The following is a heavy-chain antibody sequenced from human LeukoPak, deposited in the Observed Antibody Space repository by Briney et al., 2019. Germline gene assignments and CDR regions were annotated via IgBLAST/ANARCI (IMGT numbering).Heavy chain of an antibody. CDR2: INPDSGAT. CDR3: ARVGIVPRIPIIHFDY. CDR1: GYTFTSYY. V-gene: IGHV1-2*02. D-gene: IGHD1-26*01. Sequence: ASVKVSCKASGYTFTSYYIHWVRQAPGQGLEWMGWINPDSGATNYAQKFQGRVTMIRDTSITTAYMGLSRLRYDDTAVYYCARVGIVPRIPIIHFDYWGQGTLVTVSS. J-gene: IGHJ4*02.